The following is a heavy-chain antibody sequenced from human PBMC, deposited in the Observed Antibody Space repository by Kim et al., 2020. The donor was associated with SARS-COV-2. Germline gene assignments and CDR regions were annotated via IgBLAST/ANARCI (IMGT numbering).Heavy chain of an antibody. D-gene: IGHD1-1*01. Sequence: SVKVSCKTSGGSFSTYVMNWVRQAPGQGLEWMGGILPIFGSVDYAQEFQGRVTITADESTSTSYLELSSLTSEDTALYYCARPLVELERLSAFDIWGQG. J-gene: IGHJ3*02. CDR2: ILPIFGSV. CDR1: GGSFSTYV. V-gene: IGHV1-69*13. CDR3: ARPLVELERLSAFDI.